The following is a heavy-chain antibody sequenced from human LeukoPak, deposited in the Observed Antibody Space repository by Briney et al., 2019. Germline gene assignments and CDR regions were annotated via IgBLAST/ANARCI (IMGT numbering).Heavy chain of an antibody. Sequence: GESPKISCKGSGYSFTNYWIGWVRQMPGKGLEWMGVIYPGDSDTRYIPSFQGQVTISADKSINTAYLQWSSLKASDSAMYYCARRVDSYWFFDYWGQGTLVTVSS. J-gene: IGHJ4*02. D-gene: IGHD1-26*01. CDR1: GYSFTNYW. V-gene: IGHV5-51*01. CDR3: ARRVDSYWFFDY. CDR2: IYPGDSDT.